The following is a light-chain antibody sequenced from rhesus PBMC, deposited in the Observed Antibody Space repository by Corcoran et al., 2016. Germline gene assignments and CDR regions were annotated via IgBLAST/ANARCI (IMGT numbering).Light chain of an antibody. J-gene: IGKJ3*01. CDR1: QSVGSY. Sequence: ETVVTHSPATLALSPGERATLSCRASQSVGSYLAWYQQKPGLAPRLLIWGASSRATGMPDSFRGSWSGTDFTLTISSLEPEDVGIYYCQTGTNLSTFGPGTKLDIK. CDR2: GAS. CDR3: QTGTNLST. V-gene: IGKV3-24*04.